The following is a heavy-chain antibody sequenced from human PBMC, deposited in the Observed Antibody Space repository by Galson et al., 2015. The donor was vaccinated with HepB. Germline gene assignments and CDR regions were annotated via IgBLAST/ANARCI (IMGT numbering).Heavy chain of an antibody. CDR2: ISWNSGSI. V-gene: IGHV3-9*01. D-gene: IGHD6-13*01. CDR3: AKDVGSSWYTDAFDI. Sequence: SLRLSCAASGFTFDDYAMHWVRHAPGKGLEWVSGISWNSGSIGYADSVKGRFTISRDNAKNSLYLQMNSLRAEDTALYYCAKDVGSSWYTDAFDIWGQGTMVTVSS. CDR1: GFTFDDYA. J-gene: IGHJ3*02.